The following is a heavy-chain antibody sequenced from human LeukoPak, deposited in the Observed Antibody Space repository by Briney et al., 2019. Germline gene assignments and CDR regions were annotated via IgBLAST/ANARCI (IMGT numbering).Heavy chain of an antibody. Sequence: GASVKVSCKASGGTFSSYAISWVRQAPGQGLEWMGGIIPIFGTANYAQKFQGRVTITADESTSTAYMELSSLRSEDTAAYYCARGYYYDSSGFPSPYYFDYWGQGTLVTVSS. CDR1: GGTFSSYA. CDR2: IIPIFGTA. V-gene: IGHV1-69*13. J-gene: IGHJ4*02. D-gene: IGHD3-22*01. CDR3: ARGYYYDSSGFPSPYYFDY.